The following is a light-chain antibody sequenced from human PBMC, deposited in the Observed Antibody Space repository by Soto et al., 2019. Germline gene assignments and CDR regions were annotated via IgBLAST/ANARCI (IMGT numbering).Light chain of an antibody. CDR1: QSVSSYY. J-gene: IGKJ1*01. Sequence: ETGLTQSPGTLSLSPGERATLSCRASQSVSSYYLAWYQQKPGQAPRLLISGASSRATGIPDRFSGSGSGTDFTLTISRLEPEDFAVYYCQQYGNSWTFGQGTKVDIK. CDR3: QQYGNSWT. V-gene: IGKV3-20*01. CDR2: GAS.